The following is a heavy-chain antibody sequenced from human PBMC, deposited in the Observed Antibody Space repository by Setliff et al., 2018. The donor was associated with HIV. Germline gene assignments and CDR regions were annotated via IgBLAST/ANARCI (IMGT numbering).Heavy chain of an antibody. Sequence: PGGSLRLSCSTSGFNFRDSWMSWLRLAPGKGLEWVANISPDESERYSVDSVRGRFTVSRDNAKSSLYLQMSGLKIEDMAVYYCAALSLRTNSVYGIISTRFDPWGQGTLVTVSS. D-gene: IGHD2-8*01. CDR1: GFNFRDSW. V-gene: IGHV3-7*03. CDR3: AALSLRTNSVYGIISTRFDP. J-gene: IGHJ5*02. CDR2: ISPDESER.